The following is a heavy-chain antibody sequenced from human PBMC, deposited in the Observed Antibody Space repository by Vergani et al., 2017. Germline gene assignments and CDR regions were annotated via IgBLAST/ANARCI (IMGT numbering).Heavy chain of an antibody. D-gene: IGHD1-1*01. CDR1: GYSISSGYY. CDR2: IYHSGST. J-gene: IGHJ4*02. Sequence: QVQLQESGPGLVKPSETLSLTCAVSGYSISSGYYWGWIRQTPGKGLEWIGSIYHSGSTYYNPSLKSRVTISVDTSKNQFSLKLSSVTAADTAVYYCARHKINWNTFGYWGQGTLVTVSS. V-gene: IGHV4-38-2*01. CDR3: ARHKINWNTFGY.